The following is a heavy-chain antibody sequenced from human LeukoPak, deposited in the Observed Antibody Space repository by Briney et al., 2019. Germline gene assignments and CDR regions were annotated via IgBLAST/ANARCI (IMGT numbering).Heavy chain of an antibody. CDR1: GLTFSSYW. J-gene: IGHJ4*02. CDR2: IKEDGSEK. Sequence: GGSLRLSCAASGLTFSSYWMSWVRQAPGKGLEWAANIKEDGSEKYYVDSVKGRFTISRDNAKNSLYLQMNSLRAEDTAVYYCARPAHCSSTSCSAFDYWGQGTLVTVSS. CDR3: ARPAHCSSTSCSAFDY. D-gene: IGHD2-2*01. V-gene: IGHV3-7*01.